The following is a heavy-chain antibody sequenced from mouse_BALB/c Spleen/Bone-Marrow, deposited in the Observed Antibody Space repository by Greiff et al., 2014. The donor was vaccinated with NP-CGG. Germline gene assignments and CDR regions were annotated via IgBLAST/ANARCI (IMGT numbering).Heavy chain of an antibody. Sequence: EVQLQQSGPELVKPGASVKISRKASGYSFTGYFLNWVRQSHGKSLEWIGRINPYNGDTFDNQRFKGKATLTVDKSSSTAHMELLSLTSEDSVVYYCGFYYGNYVGALDYWGQGTSVTVSS. CDR2: INPYNGDT. J-gene: IGHJ4*01. V-gene: IGHV1-37*01. D-gene: IGHD2-1*01. CDR1: GYSFTGYF. CDR3: GFYYGNYVGALDY.